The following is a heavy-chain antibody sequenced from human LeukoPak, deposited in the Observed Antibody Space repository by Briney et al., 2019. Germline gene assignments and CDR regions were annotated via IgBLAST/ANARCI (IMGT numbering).Heavy chain of an antibody. CDR2: IKQDGSEK. D-gene: IGHD6-19*01. CDR3: ARDLAGTCYY. CDR1: GFTFISYW. V-gene: IGHV3-7*01. J-gene: IGHJ4*02. Sequence: GGSLRLSCAASGFTFISYWMSWVRQAPGKGLEWVANIKQDGSEKYYVGSVKGRFTISRDNAKNSLYLQMNSLRAEDTAVYYCARDLAGTCYYWGQGTLVTVSS.